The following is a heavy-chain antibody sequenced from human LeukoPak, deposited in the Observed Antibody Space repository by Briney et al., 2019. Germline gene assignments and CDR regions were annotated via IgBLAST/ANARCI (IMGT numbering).Heavy chain of an antibody. V-gene: IGHV4-59*01. CDR1: GGSISSYY. CDR2: IYYSGST. CDR3: ARVQTIFGVDPAAFDI. J-gene: IGHJ3*02. D-gene: IGHD3-3*01. Sequence: SETLSLTCTVSGGSISSYYWSWIRQPPGKGLEWIGYIYYSGSTNYNPSLKSRVTISVDTSKNQFSLKLSSVTAADTAVYYCARVQTIFGVDPAAFDIWGQGTMVTVSS.